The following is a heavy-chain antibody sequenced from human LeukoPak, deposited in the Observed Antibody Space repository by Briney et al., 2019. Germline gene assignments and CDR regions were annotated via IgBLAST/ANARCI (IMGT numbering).Heavy chain of an antibody. CDR1: GGSISSSNW. CDR2: IYHSGST. Sequence: SETLSLTCAVSGGSISSSNWWSWVRQPPGKGLEWSGEIYHSGSTNYNPSLKSRVTISVDKSKNQFSLKLSSVTAADTAVYYCASVPRGPDIEAAGTPGSYYFDYWGQGTLVTVSS. CDR3: ASVPRGPDIEAAGTPGSYYFDY. V-gene: IGHV4-4*02. D-gene: IGHD6-13*01. J-gene: IGHJ4*02.